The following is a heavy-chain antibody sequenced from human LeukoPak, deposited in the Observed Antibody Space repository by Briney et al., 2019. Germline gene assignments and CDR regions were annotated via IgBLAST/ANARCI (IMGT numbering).Heavy chain of an antibody. CDR3: ASVNSAYYSY. J-gene: IGHJ4*02. CDR1: GYSISSGFY. CDR2: IYHSGDT. V-gene: IGHV4-38-2*01. D-gene: IGHD3-22*01. Sequence: TWESLTLTCAVSGYSISSGFYWGWIRQPPGKGLEWIGSIYHSGDTYFNPSLKTRVTISVDTSKNQFSLKLSSVTAADTAVYYCASVNSAYYSYWGQGTLVTVSS.